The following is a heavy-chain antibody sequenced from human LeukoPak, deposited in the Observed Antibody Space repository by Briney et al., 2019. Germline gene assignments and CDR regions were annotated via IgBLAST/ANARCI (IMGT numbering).Heavy chain of an antibody. D-gene: IGHD3-10*01. J-gene: IGHJ4*02. CDR1: GFTFSSYA. CDR3: AKGSGNYYYILDY. CDR2: ISSGDRT. Sequence: GGSLRLSCAASGFTFSSYAMNWVRQAPGKGLEWVAGISSGDRTFHAESVKGRFTISRDKSKDTLYLQMNSLRAEDTAVYYCAKGSGNYYYILDYWGQGTLVTVSS. V-gene: IGHV3-23*01.